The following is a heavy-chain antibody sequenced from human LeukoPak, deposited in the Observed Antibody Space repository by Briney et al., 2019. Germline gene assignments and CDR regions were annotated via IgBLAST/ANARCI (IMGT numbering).Heavy chain of an antibody. CDR3: AKDGSWGDYYFYFYIDV. Sequence: GWSLRLSCEVSGFTFGNSAMSWVRQAPGKGREWISGISASGHYTYTADSLKGRFTISRDNSKNTLYLQMNSLRAEDTALYYCAKDGSWGDYYFYFYIDVWGKGTTVTVSS. J-gene: IGHJ6*03. D-gene: IGHD3-16*01. CDR2: ISASGHYT. CDR1: GFTFGNSA. V-gene: IGHV3-23*01.